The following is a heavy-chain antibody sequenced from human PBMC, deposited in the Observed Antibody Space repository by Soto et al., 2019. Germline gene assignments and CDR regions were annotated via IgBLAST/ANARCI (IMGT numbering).Heavy chain of an antibody. CDR1: GFTFSSYA. CDR3: AREPSSWYEDY. V-gene: IGHV3-30-3*01. Sequence: QVQLVESGGGVVQPGRSLRLSCAASGFTFSSYAMHWVRQAPGKGLEWVAVISYDGSNQYYADSVKGRFTISRDNSKNTLYLQMNSLRAEDTAVYYCAREPSSWYEDYWGQGTLVTVSS. D-gene: IGHD6-13*01. CDR2: ISYDGSNQ. J-gene: IGHJ4*02.